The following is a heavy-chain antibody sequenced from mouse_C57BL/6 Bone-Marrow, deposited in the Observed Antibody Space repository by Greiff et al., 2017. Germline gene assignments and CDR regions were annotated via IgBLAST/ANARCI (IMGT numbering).Heavy chain of an antibody. CDR2: INPGGGGT. CDR3: ARAKNWDSWFAY. Sequence: VQLQQSGAELVRPGTSVKVSCKASGYAFTNYLIEWVKQRPGQGLEWIGVINPGGGGTNYNEKFKGKATLTADKSSITAYMKRSSLTSEDSAVYFGARAKNWDSWFAYWGQGTLVTVSA. D-gene: IGHD4-1*01. J-gene: IGHJ3*01. V-gene: IGHV1-54*01. CDR1: GYAFTNYL.